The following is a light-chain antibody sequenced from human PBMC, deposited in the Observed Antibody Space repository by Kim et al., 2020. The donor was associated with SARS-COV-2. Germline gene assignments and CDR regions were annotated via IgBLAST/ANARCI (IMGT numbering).Light chain of an antibody. J-gene: IGKJ2*01. Sequence: EIVLTQSPGTLSLSPGDTATLSCRASQTVRRSLLAWYQQIFGLPPKLLIYAASTRATDSPDRFRGSGSGTDFTLTISRLQPEDSAMYYCQQYGDSPYTFGQGTKLEI. CDR2: AAS. CDR3: QQYGDSPYT. CDR1: QTVRRSL. V-gene: IGKV3-20*01.